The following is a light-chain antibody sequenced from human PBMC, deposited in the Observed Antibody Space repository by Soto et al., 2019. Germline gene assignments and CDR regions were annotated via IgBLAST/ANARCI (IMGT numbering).Light chain of an antibody. CDR2: GAS. CDR1: QSVSSN. J-gene: IGKJ2*01. CDR3: QQYNNWPPET. Sequence: EIVMTQYPATPSVSPGERATLSCRASQSVSSNFAWYQQKPGQAPCLLIYGASTRATGIPARFSGSGSGTEFTLTISSLQSEDFAGCYRQQYNNWPPETFGQVTKLEI. V-gene: IGKV3-15*01.